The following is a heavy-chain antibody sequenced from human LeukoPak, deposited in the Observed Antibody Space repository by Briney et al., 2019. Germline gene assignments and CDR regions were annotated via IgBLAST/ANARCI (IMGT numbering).Heavy chain of an antibody. CDR3: ARESQYTLGYYMDV. D-gene: IGHD2-2*02. CDR2: IYTSGST. CDR1: GGSISSYY. V-gene: IGHV4-4*07. Sequence: SETLSLTCTVSGGSISSYYWSWIRQPAGKGLEWIGRIYTSGSTNYNPSLKSRVTMSVDTSENQFPLKLSSVTAADTAVYYCARESQYTLGYYMDVWGKGTTVTVSS. J-gene: IGHJ6*03.